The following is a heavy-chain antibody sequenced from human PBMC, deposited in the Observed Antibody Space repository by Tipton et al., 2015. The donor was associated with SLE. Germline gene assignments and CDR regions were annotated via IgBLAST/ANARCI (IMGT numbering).Heavy chain of an antibody. CDR2: IYYSGGST. CDR3: ARGETDYDVRLGCPCFDL. D-gene: IGHD3-10*02. V-gene: IGHV4-59*01. CDR1: GVSISTFY. J-gene: IGHJ2*01. Sequence: TLSLTCTVSGVSISTFYWSWIRQPPGKGLEWIGYIYYSGGSTNYNPSLKSRVAISVDTSKNQFSLRLDSMTSADTAVYYCARGETDYDVRLGCPCFDLWGRGALVTVSS.